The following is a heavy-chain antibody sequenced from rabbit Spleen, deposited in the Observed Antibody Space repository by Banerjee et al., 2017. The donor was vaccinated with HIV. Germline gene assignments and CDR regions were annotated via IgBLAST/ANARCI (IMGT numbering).Heavy chain of an antibody. J-gene: IGHJ6*01. CDR3: ASYGMDL. Sequence: QLKESGGGLVQPGGSLKLSCKASGFTLSSYYMNWVRQAPGKGLEWIGYIDPVFGITYYANWVNGRFSISRENAQNTVFLQMTSLTAADTATYFCASYGMDLWGQGTLVTVS. CDR1: GFTLSSYY. CDR2: IDPVFGIT. V-gene: IGHV1S7*01.